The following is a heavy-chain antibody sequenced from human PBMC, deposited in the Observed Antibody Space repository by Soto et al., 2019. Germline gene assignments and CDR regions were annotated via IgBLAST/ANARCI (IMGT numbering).Heavy chain of an antibody. CDR1: GFSFSTYG. CDR3: ANGEGGYYDHALGY. Sequence: QVQLVESGGGVVQTGRSLRLSCAASGFSFSTYGMHWVRQAPGKGLEWVAVISYDGTTKTYADSVKGRFTISRDNSKNTLYLEMNRLRPADTAVYYCANGEGGYYDHALGYWGQGTLVTASS. V-gene: IGHV3-30*18. CDR2: ISYDGTTK. D-gene: IGHD3-16*01. J-gene: IGHJ4*02.